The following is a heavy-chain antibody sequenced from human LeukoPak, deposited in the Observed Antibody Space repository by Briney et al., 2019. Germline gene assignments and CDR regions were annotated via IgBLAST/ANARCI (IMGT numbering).Heavy chain of an antibody. Sequence: PSETLSLTCTVSGGSISSYYWSWIRQPAGKGLEWIGRIYTSGSTNYNPSLKSRVTISVDTSKNQFSLKLSSVTAADTAVYYCARQDLYGSPLYFDYWGQGTLVTVSS. D-gene: IGHD3-10*01. V-gene: IGHV4-4*07. CDR3: ARQDLYGSPLYFDY. J-gene: IGHJ4*02. CDR2: IYTSGST. CDR1: GGSISSYY.